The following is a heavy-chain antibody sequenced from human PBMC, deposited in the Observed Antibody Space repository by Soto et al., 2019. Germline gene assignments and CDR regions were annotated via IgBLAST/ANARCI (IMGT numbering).Heavy chain of an antibody. CDR2: ISSTTNYI. V-gene: IGHV3-21*01. J-gene: IGHJ4*02. Sequence: GGSLKLSCAASGFTFTRYSMNWVRQAPGKGLEWVSSISSTTNYIYYADSMKGRFTVSRDNAKNSVYLEMNSLSAEDTAVYYCARESEDLTSNFDYWGQGTLVTVSS. CDR1: GFTFTRYS. CDR3: ARESEDLTSNFDY.